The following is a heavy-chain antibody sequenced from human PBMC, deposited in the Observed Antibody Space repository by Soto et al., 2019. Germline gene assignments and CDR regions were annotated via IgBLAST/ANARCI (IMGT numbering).Heavy chain of an antibody. D-gene: IGHD6-13*01. J-gene: IGHJ4*02. V-gene: IGHV3-23*01. CDR1: GFTFSSYA. CDR3: ARRGPGTYFDY. CDR2: ISGSGDST. Sequence: GGSLRLSCAASGFTFSSYAMRWVRQAPGKGLEWVSAISGSGDSTYYTDSVKGRFTISRDNSKNTLYLQMNSLRAEDTAVYYCARRGPGTYFDYWGQGTLVTSPQ.